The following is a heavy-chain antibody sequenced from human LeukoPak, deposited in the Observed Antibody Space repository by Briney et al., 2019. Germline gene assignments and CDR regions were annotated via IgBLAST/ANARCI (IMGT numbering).Heavy chain of an antibody. Sequence: GGSLRLSCVASGFTFSHYWMSWVRQAPGEGLQWVANIKQDGSEKYYEDSEKGRFTISRDNAKNSLYLQMNSLRAEDTAVYYCARVGYYGSGSYYVWGQGTLVTVSS. D-gene: IGHD3-10*01. CDR1: GFTFSHYW. CDR3: ARVGYYGSGSYYV. CDR2: IKQDGSEK. J-gene: IGHJ4*02. V-gene: IGHV3-7*01.